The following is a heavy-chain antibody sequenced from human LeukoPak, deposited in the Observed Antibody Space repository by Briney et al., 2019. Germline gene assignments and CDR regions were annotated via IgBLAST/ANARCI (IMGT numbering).Heavy chain of an antibody. CDR1: VFNFSNYG. D-gene: IGHD6-13*01. V-gene: IGHV3-7*01. CDR2: IKQNGSER. CDR3: ARGGIYSQGIDS. Sequence: GGSLRLSCAASVFNFSNYGMSWVRGTPGKGVEWVANIKQNGSERSYVDSVNGRFTISRDNTNNSLYLQMDSLRGEDTAVYYCARGGIYSQGIDSWGQGTLVTVSS. J-gene: IGHJ4*02.